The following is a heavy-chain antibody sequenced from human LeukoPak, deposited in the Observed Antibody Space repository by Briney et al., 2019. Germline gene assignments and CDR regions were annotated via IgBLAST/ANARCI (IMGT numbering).Heavy chain of an antibody. Sequence: GESLKISCQGSGYSFTNYWISWVRQMPGKGLEWMGRINPIDSYTKYSPSFQGHVTILVDKSINTAYLQWSSLKASGTAIYYCARRGSGSYLDFDYWGQGTVVTVSS. D-gene: IGHD3-10*01. CDR3: ARRGSGSYLDFDY. J-gene: IGHJ4*02. CDR2: INPIDSYT. V-gene: IGHV5-10-1*01. CDR1: GYSFTNYW.